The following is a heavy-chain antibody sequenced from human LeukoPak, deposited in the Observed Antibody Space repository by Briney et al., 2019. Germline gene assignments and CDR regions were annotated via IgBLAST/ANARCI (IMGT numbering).Heavy chain of an antibody. CDR2: INPNDGDT. CDR1: GYTFTDY. D-gene: IGHD2-2*01. J-gene: IGHJ4*02. V-gene: IGHV1-2*02. CDR3: ARANFLYCSSTTCLFDY. Sequence: ASVKVSCKASGYTFTDYMHWVRQAPGQGFEGMGWINPNDGDTNYAQKFQGRVTMTRDTSISTAHMEVSRLRSDDTAVYYCARANFLYCSSTTCLFDYWGQGTLVTVSS.